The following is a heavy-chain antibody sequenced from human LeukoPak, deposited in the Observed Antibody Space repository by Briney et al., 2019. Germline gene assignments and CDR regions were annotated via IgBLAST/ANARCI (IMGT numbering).Heavy chain of an antibody. CDR1: GGSFSGYY. V-gene: IGHV4-34*01. J-gene: IGHJ2*01. Sequence: SETLSLTCAVYGGSFSGYYWSWIRQPPGKGLEWIGEINHSGSTNYNPSLRSRVTISVDTSKNQFSLNLNSVTAADTAVYYCASHRTGKYYWYFDLWGRGTLVTVSS. CDR3: ASHRTGKYYWYFDL. D-gene: IGHD1-1*01. CDR2: INHSGST.